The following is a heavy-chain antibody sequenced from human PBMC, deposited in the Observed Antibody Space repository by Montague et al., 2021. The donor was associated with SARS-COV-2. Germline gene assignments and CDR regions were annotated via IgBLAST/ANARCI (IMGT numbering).Heavy chain of an antibody. CDR2: INHRGTS. J-gene: IGHJ4*02. Sequence: SETLSLTCAVYGESFSDYYWSWIRQPPGKGLEWIGEINHRGTSKYNPSLKSRVSISLDTSKNQFSLYLSSVTAADTAVYYCARGRQHFNMIVVVMTVGEYYFDYWGQGTLVTVSS. V-gene: IGHV4-34*01. D-gene: IGHD3-22*01. CDR1: GESFSDYY. CDR3: ARGRQHFNMIVVVMTVGEYYFDY.